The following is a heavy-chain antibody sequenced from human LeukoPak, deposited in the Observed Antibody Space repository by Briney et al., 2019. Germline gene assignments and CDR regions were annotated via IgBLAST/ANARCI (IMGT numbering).Heavy chain of an antibody. Sequence: SETLSLTCTVSGGSISNYYWSWIRQPPGKRLEWIGYIYYSGSPNYSPSHKSRVTMSLDTSRNQFSLKLSSVTAADTAVYYCTRTSASTAIDYWGPGTLVTVSS. J-gene: IGHJ4*02. CDR2: IYYSGSP. V-gene: IGHV4-59*01. D-gene: IGHD4-17*01. CDR1: GGSISNYY. CDR3: TRTSASTAIDY.